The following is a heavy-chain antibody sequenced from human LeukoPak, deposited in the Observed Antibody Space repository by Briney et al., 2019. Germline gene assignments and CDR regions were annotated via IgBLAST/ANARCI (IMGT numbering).Heavy chain of an antibody. CDR1: GFTFDDYT. Sequence: PGGSPRLSCAASGFTFDDYTMHWVRQAPGKGLEWVSLISWDGGSTYYADSVKGRFTISRDNSKNSLYLQMNSLRTEDTALYYCAKDGGSYYYGSGSYYNPYYYYGMDVWGQGTTVTVSS. CDR3: AKDGGSYYYGSGSYYNPYYYYGMDV. CDR2: ISWDGGST. J-gene: IGHJ6*02. V-gene: IGHV3-43*01. D-gene: IGHD3-10*01.